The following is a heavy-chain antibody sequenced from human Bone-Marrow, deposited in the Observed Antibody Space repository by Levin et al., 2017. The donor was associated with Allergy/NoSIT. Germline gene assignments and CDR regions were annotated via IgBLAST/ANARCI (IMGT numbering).Heavy chain of an antibody. Sequence: GESLKISCTASGFTFTDYYMSWVRQTPGREPQWISYINSGSIYINYADSVRGRFTISRDNANNSLFLQMNNLRPDDTAIYYCARDVAGGRFDLWGQGAQVTVSS. CDR1: GFTFTDYY. CDR2: INSGSIYI. D-gene: IGHD3-10*01. CDR3: ARDVAGGRFDL. J-gene: IGHJ4*02. V-gene: IGHV3-11*05.